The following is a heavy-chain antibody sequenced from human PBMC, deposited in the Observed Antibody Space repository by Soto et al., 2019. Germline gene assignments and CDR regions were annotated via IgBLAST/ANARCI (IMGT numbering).Heavy chain of an antibody. CDR2: NYYSGST. D-gene: IGHD3-16*01. V-gene: IGHV4-31*03. CDR1: GGSISSGGYY. CDR3: ARLWGYGGNSRFDY. Sequence: QVQLQESGPGLVKPSQTLSLTCTVSGGSISSGGYYWSWIRQHPGKGLELIGYNYYSGSTYYNPSLKSRVSISLDTSKNQFSLRLNSVTAADTAVYYCARLWGYGGNSRFDYWGQGTLVIDSS. J-gene: IGHJ4*02.